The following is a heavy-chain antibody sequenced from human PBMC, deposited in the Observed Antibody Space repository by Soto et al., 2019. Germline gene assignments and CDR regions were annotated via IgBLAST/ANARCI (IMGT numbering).Heavy chain of an antibody. D-gene: IGHD3-10*01. J-gene: IGHJ4*02. CDR2: ITGSGSYT. CDR3: AKIPTGSGSSKFDY. CDR1: GFTFSTHA. V-gene: IGHV3-23*01. Sequence: GGSLRLSCAASGFTFSTHAMTWVRQAPEKGLEWVSAITGSGSYTYYADSVRGRFSISRDNSQNTLYLQMNNLRGDDTAIYYCAKIPTGSGSSKFDYWGQGIQVTVSS.